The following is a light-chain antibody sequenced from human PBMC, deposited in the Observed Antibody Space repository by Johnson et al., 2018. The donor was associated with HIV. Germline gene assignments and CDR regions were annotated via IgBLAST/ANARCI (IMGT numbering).Light chain of an antibody. CDR1: SSNIGNNY. J-gene: IGLJ1*01. V-gene: IGLV1-51*01. Sequence: QSVLTQPPSVSAAPGQKVTISCSGSSSNIGNNYVSWYQQLPGTAPKLLIYDNNKLPSGIPDRFSGSKSGTSATLGITGLQTGDEADYYCGTWDSSLSFSKVFGTGTQVTVL. CDR2: DNN. CDR3: GTWDSSLSFSKV.